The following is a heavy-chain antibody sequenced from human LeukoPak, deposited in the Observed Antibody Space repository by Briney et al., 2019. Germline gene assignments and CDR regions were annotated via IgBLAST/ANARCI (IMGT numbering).Heavy chain of an antibody. J-gene: IGHJ4*02. CDR3: ATTGSGSYYDY. V-gene: IGHV3-7*01. CDR1: GFTFSSYW. CDR2: IKQDGSEK. Sequence: GGSLRLSCAASGFTFSSYWMSWVRQAPGKGLEWVANIKQDGSEKYYVDSVKGRFTISRDNAKNTLFLQMNSLRAEDTAVYYCATTGSGSYYDYWGQGTLVTVSS. D-gene: IGHD1-26*01.